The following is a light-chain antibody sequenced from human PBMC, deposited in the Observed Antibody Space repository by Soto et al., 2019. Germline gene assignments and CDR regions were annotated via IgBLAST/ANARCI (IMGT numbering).Light chain of an antibody. Sequence: QSALTQPPSASGSPGQSVTISCTGTSSDVGGYNYVSWYQHHPGKAPKLMIYEVSKRPSGVPDRFSGSKSGNTASLTGAGLQAEDEADNYCSSYTGSNNWVFGGGTKLTVL. J-gene: IGLJ3*02. V-gene: IGLV2-8*01. CDR2: EVS. CDR1: SSDVGGYNY. CDR3: SSYTGSNNWV.